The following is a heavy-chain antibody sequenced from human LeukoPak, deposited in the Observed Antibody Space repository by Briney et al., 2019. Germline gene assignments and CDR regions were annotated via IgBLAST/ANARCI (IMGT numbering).Heavy chain of an antibody. V-gene: IGHV1-46*01. CDR2: INPSGGST. CDR3: ARDTVGRAYYGSGFFYYMDV. D-gene: IGHD3-10*01. J-gene: IGHJ6*03. Sequence: GASVKVSCKASGYTFTSYYMHWVRQAPGQGLEWMGIINPSGGSTSYAQKFQGRVTMTRDMSTSTVYMELSSLRSEGTAVYYCARDTVGRAYYGSGFFYYMDVWGKGTTVTVSS. CDR1: GYTFTSYY.